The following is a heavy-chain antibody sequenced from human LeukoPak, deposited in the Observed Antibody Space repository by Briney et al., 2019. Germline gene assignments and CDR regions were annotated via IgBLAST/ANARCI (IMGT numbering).Heavy chain of an antibody. CDR1: GGSFSKNY. V-gene: IGHV4-59*01. CDR3: ARDYRNALDV. CDR2: IYFTGSN. Sequence: SETLSLTCTVAGGSFSKNYWTWVRQPPGKGGGWLGFIYFTGSNNYNPSLKSRVSMSVDPSKNQFSLRLSSVTAADTAVYYCARDYRNALDVWGKGTTVTVSS. D-gene: IGHD2-2*01. J-gene: IGHJ6*04.